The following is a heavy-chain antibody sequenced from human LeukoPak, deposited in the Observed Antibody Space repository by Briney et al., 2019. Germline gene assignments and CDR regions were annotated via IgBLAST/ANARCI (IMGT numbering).Heavy chain of an antibody. CDR3: ARDQSLGYFDY. CDR2: ISSSGSTI. Sequence: GGSLRLSCAASGFTFSSYGMSWVRQAPGKGLEWVSYISSSGSTIYYADSVKGRFTISRDNSKNTLYLQMNSLRAEDTAVYFCARDQSLGYFDYWGQGTLVTVSS. J-gene: IGHJ4*02. CDR1: GFTFSSYG. V-gene: IGHV3-48*01. D-gene: IGHD7-27*01.